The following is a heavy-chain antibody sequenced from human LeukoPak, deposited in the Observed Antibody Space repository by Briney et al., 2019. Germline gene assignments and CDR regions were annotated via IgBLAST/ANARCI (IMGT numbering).Heavy chain of an antibody. Sequence: PSETLTLTCTVSGGSISSYYWSWIGQPPGKGLEWIGYIYYSGSTNYNPSLKSRVTISVDTSKNQFSLKLSSVTAADTAVYYCARPGDSIAAAGYWYFDLWGRGTLVTVSS. CDR2: IYYSGST. J-gene: IGHJ2*01. CDR1: GGSISSYY. V-gene: IGHV4-59*08. D-gene: IGHD6-13*01. CDR3: ARPGDSIAAAGYWYFDL.